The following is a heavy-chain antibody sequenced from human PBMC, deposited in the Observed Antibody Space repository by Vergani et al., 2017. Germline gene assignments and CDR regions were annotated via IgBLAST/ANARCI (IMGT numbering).Heavy chain of an antibody. J-gene: IGHJ6*03. Sequence: EVQLVESGGGLVKPGGSLRLSCAASGLTFSSYSMNWVRQAPGKGLEWVSSISSSSSYIYYAALVKGRFTISRDNAKNSLYLQMNSLRAEDTAVYYCARDALPIVPAAIFGDMGYYYYYMDFWGKGTTVTVSS. CDR1: GLTFSSYS. CDR2: ISSSSSYI. V-gene: IGHV3-21*01. D-gene: IGHD2-2*02. CDR3: ARDALPIVPAAIFGDMGYYYYYMDF.